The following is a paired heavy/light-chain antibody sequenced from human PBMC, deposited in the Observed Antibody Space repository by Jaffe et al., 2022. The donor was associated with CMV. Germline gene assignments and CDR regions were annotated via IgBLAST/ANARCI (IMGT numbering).Heavy chain of an antibody. V-gene: IGHV3-66*04. CDR3: ARLRGYYSDNSAYTSDGGAFDI. J-gene: IGHJ3*02. CDR1: GFTVSGNY. CDR2: IYSGDST. D-gene: IGHD3-22*01. Sequence: EVQLVESGGGLVQPGGSLRLSCAASGFTVSGNYMSWVRQAPGTGLEWVSIIYSGDSTYYADSVKGRFTISRDNSKNTLYLQMNTLRAEDTAVYYCARLRGYYSDNSAYTSDGGAFDIWGQGTVVTVSS.
Light chain of an antibody. CDR1: SSNIGNYNL. J-gene: IGLJ3*02. CDR3: CSYAGGHIWV. CDR2: EVI. V-gene: IGLV2-23*02. Sequence: QSALTQAASVSGSPGQSIIISCTGTSSNIGNYNLVSWYQQHPGKAPKLMIYEVIKRPSGVSDRFSGSKSGNMASLTISGLQAEDEADYYCCSYAGGHIWVFGGGTKLTVL.